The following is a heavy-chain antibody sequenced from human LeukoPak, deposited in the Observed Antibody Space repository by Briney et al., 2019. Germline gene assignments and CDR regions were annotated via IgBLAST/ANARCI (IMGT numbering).Heavy chain of an antibody. D-gene: IGHD3-10*01. Sequence: ASVKVSCKTSESIFAGSFIHWVRQAPGQGLEWMGWMKPENVGTHYAQKFKGRVTMTGATSVSTGNMELTSLRSDDTAVYYCVVTSFYYASGTMQYNWYEPWGQGTLVTVSS. CDR2: MKPENVGT. CDR3: VVTSFYYASGTMQYNWYEP. J-gene: IGHJ5*02. CDR1: ESIFAGSF. V-gene: IGHV1-2*02.